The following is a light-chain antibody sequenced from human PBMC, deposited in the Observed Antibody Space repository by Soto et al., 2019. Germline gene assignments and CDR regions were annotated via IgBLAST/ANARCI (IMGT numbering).Light chain of an antibody. Sequence: DIQMTQSPSTLSASVGDRVTITCRASQSISTWLAWYQQKPGKAPKLLIYKASSLESGVPSRFSGSGSGTEFTLTISSLQPDDSATYCCQRYGNSRLTFGGGTKVEIK. V-gene: IGKV1-5*03. CDR3: QRYGNSRLT. J-gene: IGKJ4*01. CDR1: QSISTW. CDR2: KAS.